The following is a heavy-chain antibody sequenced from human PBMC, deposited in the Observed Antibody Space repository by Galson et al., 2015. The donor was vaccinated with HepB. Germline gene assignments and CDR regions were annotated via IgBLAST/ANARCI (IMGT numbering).Heavy chain of an antibody. V-gene: IGHV3-30*18. CDR2: ISYDGSNK. Sequence: SLRLSCAASGFTFSIYGMHWVRQAPGKGLEWVAVISYDGSNKYYADSVKGRFTISRDNSQNMLYLQMNSLRAEDTAVYYCAKDRMGGSSTWWYFDSWCQGSLVTVSA. D-gene: IGHD6-13*01. J-gene: IGHJ4*02. CDR3: AKDRMGGSSTWWYFDS. CDR1: GFTFSIYG.